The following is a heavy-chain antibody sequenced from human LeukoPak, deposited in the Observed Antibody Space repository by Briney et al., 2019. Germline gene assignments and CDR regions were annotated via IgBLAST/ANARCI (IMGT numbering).Heavy chain of an antibody. D-gene: IGHD3-3*01. V-gene: IGHV1-69*05. CDR1: GGTFSSYA. CDR2: IIPIFGTA. CDR3: ARVARDYDFWGGQYNWFDP. J-gene: IGHJ5*02. Sequence: SVKVSCKASGGTFSSYAISWVRQAPGQGLEWMGGIIPIFGTANYAQKFQGRVTITTDESTSTAYMELSSLRSEDTAVYYCARVARDYDFWGGQYNWFDPWGQGTLVTVSS.